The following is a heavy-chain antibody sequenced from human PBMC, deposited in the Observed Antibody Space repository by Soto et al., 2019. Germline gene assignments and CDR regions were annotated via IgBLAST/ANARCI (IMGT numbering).Heavy chain of an antibody. CDR2: IIPIFGTS. V-gene: IGHV1-69*13. CDR3: ARASEPVVVPAAIQYYFDY. J-gene: IGHJ4*02. Sequence: SVKVSCKASGGTFSSYAISWVLQAPGQGFEWMGGIIPIFGTSNYAQKFQGRVTITADESTSTAYMELSSLRSEDTAVYYCARASEPVVVPAAIQYYFDYWGQGTLVTVSS. D-gene: IGHD2-2*02. CDR1: GGTFSSYA.